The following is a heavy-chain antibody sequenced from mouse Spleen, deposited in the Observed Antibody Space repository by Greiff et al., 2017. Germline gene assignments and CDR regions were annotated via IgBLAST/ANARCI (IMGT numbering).Heavy chain of an antibody. CDR1: GYTFTSYW. J-gene: IGHJ2*01. CDR2: IDPSDSYT. CDR3: ARGFLFITTVYYFDY. V-gene: IGHV1-50*01. Sequence: QVQLQQPGAELVKPGASVKLSCKASGYTFTSYWMQWVKQRPGQGLEWIGEIDPSDSYTNYNQKFKGKATLTVDTSSSTAYMQLSSLTSEDSAVYYCARGFLFITTVYYFDYWGQGTTLTVSS. D-gene: IGHD1-2*01.